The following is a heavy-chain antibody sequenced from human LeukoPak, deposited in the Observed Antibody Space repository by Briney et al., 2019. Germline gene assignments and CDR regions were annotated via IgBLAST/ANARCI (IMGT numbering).Heavy chain of an antibody. D-gene: IGHD3-22*01. CDR2: INPSGGST. CDR3: ARAGTYYYDSSGYLDY. J-gene: IGHJ4*02. V-gene: IGHV1-46*01. CDR1: GYTFTSYY. Sequence: GESLKISCKGSGYTFTSYYMHWVRQAPGQGLEWMGIINPSGGSTSYAQKFQGRVTMTRDMSTSTVYMELSSLRSEDTAVYYCARAGTYYYDSSGYLDYWGQGTLVTVSS.